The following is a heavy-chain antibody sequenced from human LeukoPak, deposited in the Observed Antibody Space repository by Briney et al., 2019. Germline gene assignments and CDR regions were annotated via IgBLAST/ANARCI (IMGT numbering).Heavy chain of an antibody. V-gene: IGHV3-66*02. CDR2: IYSSGST. Sequence: GGSLRLSCAASGFTFNKYWMSWVRQAPGKGLEWVSVIYSSGSTYYTDSVKGRFTISTDNSKNTLYLQMNSLRAEDTAVYYCARGWNYSYYYYMDVWGKGNTVTVSS. CDR3: ARGWNYSYYYYMDV. J-gene: IGHJ6*03. CDR1: GFTFNKYW. D-gene: IGHD1-1*01.